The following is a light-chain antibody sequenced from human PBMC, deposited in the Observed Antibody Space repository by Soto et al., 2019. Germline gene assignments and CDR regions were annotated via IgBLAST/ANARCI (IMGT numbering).Light chain of an antibody. Sequence: DIVMTQSPDSLAVSLGERATINCKSSQSVLYSSNNKNYLAWYQQKPGQPPKLLIYWASTRESGVPDRFSGSGSWTGFPPTINSLQAEDVAVYYCQQYYSTPFTFGPGTKVDIK. CDR3: QQYYSTPFT. V-gene: IGKV4-1*01. CDR1: QSVLYSSNNKNY. CDR2: WAS. J-gene: IGKJ3*01.